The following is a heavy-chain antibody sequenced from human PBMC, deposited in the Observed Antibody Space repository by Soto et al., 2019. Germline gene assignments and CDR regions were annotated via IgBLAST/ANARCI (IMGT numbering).Heavy chain of an antibody. CDR2: ISSTTNYI. V-gene: IGHV3-21*06. J-gene: IGHJ4*02. CDR1: VFTFTRYS. CDR3: ARESEDLTSNFDY. Sequence: GGSLRLSCASSVFTFTRYSMNWVRQAPGKGLEWVSSISSTTNYIYYGDSMKGRFTISRDNAKNSLYLEMNSLRAEDTAVYYCARESEDLTSNFDYWGQGTLVTVSS.